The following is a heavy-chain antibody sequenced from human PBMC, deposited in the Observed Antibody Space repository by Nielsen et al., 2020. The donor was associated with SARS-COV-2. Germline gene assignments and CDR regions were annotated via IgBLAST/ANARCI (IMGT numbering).Heavy chain of an antibody. D-gene: IGHD6-19*01. CDR3: ARVAGTPPVSYSYFDL. CDR2: MSGSSSYI. V-gene: IGHV3-11*05. CDR1: GFTFSDYY. Sequence: GSLRFSCAGSGFTFSDYYMSWIRQAPGKGLEWVAQMSGSSSYIHYADSVKGRYTISKDSAKNSLYLQMNSLRAEDTAVYYCARVAGTPPVSYSYFDLWGRGTLVTVSS. J-gene: IGHJ2*01.